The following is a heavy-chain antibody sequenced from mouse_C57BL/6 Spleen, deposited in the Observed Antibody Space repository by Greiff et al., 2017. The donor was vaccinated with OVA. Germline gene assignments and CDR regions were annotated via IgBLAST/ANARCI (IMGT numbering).Heavy chain of an antibody. CDR2: ISRGGSTT. J-gene: IGHJ4*01. V-gene: IGHV5-17*01. D-gene: IGHD4-1*01. Sequence: EVMLVESGGGLVKPGGSLKLSCAASGFTFSDYGMHWVRQGPEQGLEWVAYISRGGSTTHYAATVKGRVTISRDNAKNTLFLQMTSLRSEDTAMYYCARKGQTNWHAMDYWGQGTSVTVSS. CDR1: GFTFSDYG. CDR3: ARKGQTNWHAMDY.